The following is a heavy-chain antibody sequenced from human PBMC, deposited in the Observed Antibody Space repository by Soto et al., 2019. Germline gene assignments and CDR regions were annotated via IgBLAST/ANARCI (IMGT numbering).Heavy chain of an antibody. J-gene: IGHJ5*02. CDR3: ARGRPAAAGTEGEEDANWFDP. D-gene: IGHD6-13*01. V-gene: IGHV1-69*06. CDR1: GGTFSSYA. CDR2: IIPIFGTA. Sequence: QVQLVQSGAEVKKPGSSVKVSCKASGGTFSSYAISWVRQAPGQGLEWMGGIIPIFGTANYAQKFQGRVTITADTSTRTAYMELSSLRSEDTAVYYCARGRPAAAGTEGEEDANWFDPWGQGTLVTVSS.